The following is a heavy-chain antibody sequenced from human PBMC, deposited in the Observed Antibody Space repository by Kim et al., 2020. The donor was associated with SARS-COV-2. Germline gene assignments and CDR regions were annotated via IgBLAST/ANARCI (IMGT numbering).Heavy chain of an antibody. V-gene: IGHV3-23*01. J-gene: IGHJ4*02. Sequence: YADSVKGRFTLSRDNSKNTLYLQMNSLRAEDTAVYYCAKCLSSNSLHINYWGQGTLVTVSS. CDR3: AKCLSSNSLHINY. D-gene: IGHD4-4*01.